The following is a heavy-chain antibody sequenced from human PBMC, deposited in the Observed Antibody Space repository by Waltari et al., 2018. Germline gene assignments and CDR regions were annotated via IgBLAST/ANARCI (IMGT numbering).Heavy chain of an antibody. Sequence: QVQLVQSGGEVRRPGASVTVSCKATGYIFTRYGISWVRQAPGQGIEWMGWINGYDDTTHFAKDFQVRVTMSTDTLTSTVDMDLRSLRYDDAAVYYCARDYYYGAGSSWSDVFDIWGQGTMVTVSS. V-gene: IGHV1-18*01. J-gene: IGHJ3*02. D-gene: IGHD3-10*01. CDR1: GYIFTRYG. CDR3: ARDYYYGAGSSWSDVFDI. CDR2: INGYDDTT.